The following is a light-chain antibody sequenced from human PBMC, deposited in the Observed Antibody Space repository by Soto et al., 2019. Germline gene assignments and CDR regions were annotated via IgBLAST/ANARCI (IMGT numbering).Light chain of an antibody. CDR2: GAS. CDR3: QQDNNWPKT. Sequence: EIVMTQSLATLSVSPGERATLSCRASQSVSSNLAWYQQNPGQTPRLLIYGASTRATGIPARFSGSGSGKEFTLTISSLQSEDFAVYNCQQDNNWPKTFGQGTKVDIK. CDR1: QSVSSN. J-gene: IGKJ1*01. V-gene: IGKV3-15*01.